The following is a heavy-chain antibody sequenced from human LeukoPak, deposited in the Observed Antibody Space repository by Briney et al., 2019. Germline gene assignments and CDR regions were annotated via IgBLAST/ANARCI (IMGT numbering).Heavy chain of an antibody. CDR3: ARDRLYCSSSSCYHDAFDI. CDR1: GGTFSSYA. Sequence: SVKVSCKASGGTFSSYAISWVRQAPGQGLEWMGGIIPIFGTANYAQKFQGRVTITADESTSTAYMELSSLRSEDTAVYYCARDRLYCSSSSCYHDAFDIWGQGTMVTVSS. J-gene: IGHJ3*02. D-gene: IGHD2-2*01. V-gene: IGHV1-69*01. CDR2: IIPIFGTA.